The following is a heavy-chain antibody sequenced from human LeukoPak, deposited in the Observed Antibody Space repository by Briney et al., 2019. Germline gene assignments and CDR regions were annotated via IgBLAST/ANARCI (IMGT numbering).Heavy chain of an antibody. D-gene: IGHD3-16*02. V-gene: IGHV1-18*01. CDR3: ARGSDDYVWGSYRWYFDY. CDR2: ISAYNGNT. Sequence: ASVKVSCKASGYTFTSYGISWVRQAPGQGLEWMGWISAYNGNTNYAQKLQGRVTMTTDTSTSTAYMELRSLRSDDTAVYYCARGSDDYVWGSYRWYFDYWGQGTLVTVSS. J-gene: IGHJ4*02. CDR1: GYTFTSYG.